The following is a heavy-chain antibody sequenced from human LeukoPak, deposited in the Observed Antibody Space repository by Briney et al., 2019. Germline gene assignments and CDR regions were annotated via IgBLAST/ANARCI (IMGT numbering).Heavy chain of an antibody. CDR2: ISSSSSYI. D-gene: IGHD2-2*01. Sequence: GGSLRLSCAASGFTFSSYSMNWVRQAPGKGLEWVSSISSSSSYIYYADSVKGRFTISRDNAKNSLYLQMNSLRAEDTAVYYCARVGCGSTSCLGVFDYWGQGTLVTVSS. CDR1: GFTFSSYS. J-gene: IGHJ4*02. V-gene: IGHV3-21*01. CDR3: ARVGCGSTSCLGVFDY.